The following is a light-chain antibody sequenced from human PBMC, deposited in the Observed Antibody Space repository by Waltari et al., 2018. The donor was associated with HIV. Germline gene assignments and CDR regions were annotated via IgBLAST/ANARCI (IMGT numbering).Light chain of an antibody. CDR1: SSKVGSNI. CDR2: SNN. V-gene: IGLV1-44*01. CDR3: AAWDDSLNAWV. J-gene: IGLJ3*02. Sequence: QSVLAQPPSASGTPGQRVTLPCSGSSSKVGSNIVNWYQQVPGTAPKLLIYSNNQRPSGVPDRFSGSNSGTSASLAISGLQSEDEADYYCAAWDDSLNAWVFGGGTKLTVL.